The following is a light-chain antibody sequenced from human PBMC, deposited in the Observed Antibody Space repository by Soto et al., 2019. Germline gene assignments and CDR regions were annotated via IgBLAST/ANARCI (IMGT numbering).Light chain of an antibody. Sequence: QSVLTQPASVSGSPRQSITISCTGTSSDVGNYNYVSWYQRHPGKAPKLIIYEVSNRPSGVSNRFSGSKSGNTASLSISGLQAEDEGDYYCSSFTTSSTWVFGGGTKLTVL. J-gene: IGLJ3*02. CDR3: SSFTTSSTWV. V-gene: IGLV2-14*01. CDR2: EVS. CDR1: SSDVGNYNY.